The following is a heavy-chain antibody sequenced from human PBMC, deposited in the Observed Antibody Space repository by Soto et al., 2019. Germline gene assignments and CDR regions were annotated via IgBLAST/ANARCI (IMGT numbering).Heavy chain of an antibody. Sequence: SETLSLTCTVSGGSISSYYWSWIRQPPGKGLEWIGYIYYSGSTNYNPSLKSRVTISVDTSKNQFSLKLSSVTAADTAVYYCARVDSYGDRHDGERQSTTNYYGMDVWGQGTTVTV. CDR2: IYYSGST. CDR3: ARVDSYGDRHDGERQSTTNYYGMDV. CDR1: GGSISSYY. J-gene: IGHJ6*02. D-gene: IGHD3-10*01. V-gene: IGHV4-59*01.